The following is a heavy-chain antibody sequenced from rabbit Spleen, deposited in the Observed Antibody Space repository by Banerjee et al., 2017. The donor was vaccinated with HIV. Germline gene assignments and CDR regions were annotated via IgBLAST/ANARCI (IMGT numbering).Heavy chain of an antibody. CDR1: GVSFNDKDV. V-gene: IGHV1S45*01. J-gene: IGHJ6*01. CDR3: ARVQPGDYLLTLNL. CDR2: IYTGSSDSF. Sequence: QEQLEESGGGLVKTEGSLTLTCKASGVSFNDKDVMCWVRQAPGKGLEWIACIYTGSSDSFYYPSWAKGRFTITSSTSLNTVTLQMTSLTAADTATYFCARVQPGDYLLTLNLWGPGTLVTVS. D-gene: IGHD2-1*01.